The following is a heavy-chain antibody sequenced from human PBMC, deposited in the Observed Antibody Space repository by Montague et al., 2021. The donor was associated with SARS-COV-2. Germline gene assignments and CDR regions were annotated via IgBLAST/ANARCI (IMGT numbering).Heavy chain of an antibody. Sequence: TLSLTCTVSGGSISSGSYYWSWIRQPAGKGLEWIGRIYTSGSTNYSPSLKSRVRLSIDNPKNQFSLKLESLTAADTAVYYCVRDGGNWYYFDYWGQGALVAVSS. CDR2: IYTSGST. J-gene: IGHJ4*02. D-gene: IGHD3-16*01. CDR3: VRDGGNWYYFDY. V-gene: IGHV4-61*02. CDR1: GGSISSGSYY.